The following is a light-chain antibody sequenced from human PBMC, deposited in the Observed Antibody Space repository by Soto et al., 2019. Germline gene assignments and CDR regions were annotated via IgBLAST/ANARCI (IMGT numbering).Light chain of an antibody. V-gene: IGKV1-12*01. Sequence: DIQMTQSPSSVSASVGDRVTITCRASRAISSWLAWYQQKPGRAPKLLIYSASSLQNGAPSRFTGSGSGRDFTLTITSPQPEDSATYYCQQTYSRPITFGQGTRLEIK. CDR2: SAS. J-gene: IGKJ5*01. CDR1: RAISSW. CDR3: QQTYSRPIT.